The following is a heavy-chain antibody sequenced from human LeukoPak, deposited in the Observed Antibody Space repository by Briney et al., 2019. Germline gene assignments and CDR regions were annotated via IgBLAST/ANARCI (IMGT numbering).Heavy chain of an antibody. CDR1: GDSISGFSYY. CDR2: IYYSGST. J-gene: IGHJ4*02. CDR3: ARQAGTCSSTSCYEIDY. V-gene: IGHV4-39*01. Sequence: SETLSLTCTVSGDSISGFSYYWGWIRQPPGNGLEWIGSIYYSGSTYHNPSLKSRVTISVDTSKNQFSLKLTSVTAADTAVYYCARQAGTCSSTSCYEIDYWGQGTLVTVSS. D-gene: IGHD2-2*01.